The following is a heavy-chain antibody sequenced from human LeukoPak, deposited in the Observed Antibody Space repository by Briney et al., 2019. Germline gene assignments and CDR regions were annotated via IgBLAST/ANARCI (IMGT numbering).Heavy chain of an antibody. CDR1: GYSINNGYN. CDR2: ISHIGST. Sequence: PSETLSLTCSVSGYSINNGYNWGWVRQPPGKGLECIGSISHIGSTYYNPSLESRVTISVDTSKNQFSLKLSSVTAADTAVYYCARARDYYGSGSPPNWFDPWGQGTLVTVSS. D-gene: IGHD3-10*01. V-gene: IGHV4-38-2*02. J-gene: IGHJ5*02. CDR3: ARARDYYGSGSPPNWFDP.